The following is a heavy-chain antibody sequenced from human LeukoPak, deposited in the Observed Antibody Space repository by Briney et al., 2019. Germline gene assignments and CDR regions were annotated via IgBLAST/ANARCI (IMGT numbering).Heavy chain of an antibody. Sequence: GASVKVSSKASGYTFTSYGISWVRQAPGQGLEWMGWISAYNGNTNYAQKLQGRVTMTTDTSTSTAYMELRGLRSDDTAVYYCAKDSGYDWVDAFDIWGQGTMVTVSS. V-gene: IGHV1-18*04. CDR3: AKDSGYDWVDAFDI. CDR1: GYTFTSYG. J-gene: IGHJ3*02. D-gene: IGHD5-12*01. CDR2: ISAYNGNT.